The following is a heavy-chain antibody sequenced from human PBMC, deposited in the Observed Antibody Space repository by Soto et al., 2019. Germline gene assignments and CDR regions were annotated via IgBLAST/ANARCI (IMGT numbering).Heavy chain of an antibody. CDR3: ARAIVGPTTTGWLDP. CDR2: IIPIFGTA. D-gene: IGHD1-26*01. J-gene: IGHJ5*02. CDR1: GGTFSRYA. Sequence: QVQLVQSGAEVKKPGSSVKVSCKASGGTFSRYAISWVRQAPGQGLEWMGGIIPIFGTANYAQKFKGRVTITADESTSTADMELSSLRFEDTAVYYCARAIVGPTTTGWLDPWGQGTLVTVSS. V-gene: IGHV1-69*01.